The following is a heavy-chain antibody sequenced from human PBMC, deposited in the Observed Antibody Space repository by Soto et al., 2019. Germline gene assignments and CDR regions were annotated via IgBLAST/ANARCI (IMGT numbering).Heavy chain of an antibody. CDR3: ARDFAYFDS. V-gene: IGHV4-61*01. CDR2: VYHTGRT. D-gene: IGHD3-3*01. J-gene: IGHJ4*02. Sequence: SETLSLTCTVSGGSFKSGSYSWSWIRQPPGKGLEWIGYVYHTGRTSYNPSPKSRVSISMDTSKNQFSLNLDSVTAADTAVYFCARDFAYFDSWGQGTLVTVSS. CDR1: GGSFKSGSYS.